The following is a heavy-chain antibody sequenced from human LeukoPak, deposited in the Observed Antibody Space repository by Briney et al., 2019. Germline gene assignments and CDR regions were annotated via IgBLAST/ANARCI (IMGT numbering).Heavy chain of an antibody. CDR3: AKDGQSYAPYAMDV. CDR1: GFIFSDYV. D-gene: IGHD5-18*01. CDR2: IWFDGSKK. Sequence: SGGSLRLSCAASGFIFSDYVMHWVRQAPGKGLEWVAQIWFDGSKKNCADSVKGRFTISRDQSKNTVSLQMNSLRAEDTALYYCAKDGQSYAPYAMDVWGQGTTVTVSS. J-gene: IGHJ6*02. V-gene: IGHV3-30*02.